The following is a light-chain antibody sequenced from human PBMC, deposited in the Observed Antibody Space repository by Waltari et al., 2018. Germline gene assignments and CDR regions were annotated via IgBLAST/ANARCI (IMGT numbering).Light chain of an antibody. CDR1: TGAVTSGYY. Sequence: QTVVTQEPSLTVSPGGTVTLTCASSTGAVTSGYYPNWFQQKPGQAPRALIYSTSNKHPWTPARFSGSLLGCKAALTLSGVQPEDEAEYYCLLYYGGAQVVFGGGTKLTVL. CDR3: LLYYGGAQVV. V-gene: IGLV7-43*01. CDR2: STS. J-gene: IGLJ2*01.